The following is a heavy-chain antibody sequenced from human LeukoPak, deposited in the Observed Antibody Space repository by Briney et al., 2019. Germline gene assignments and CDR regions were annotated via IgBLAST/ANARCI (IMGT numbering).Heavy chain of an antibody. D-gene: IGHD2-15*01. J-gene: IGHJ4*02. Sequence: GGSLRLSCAASGFTFSNAWMSWVRQAPGKGLEWVGRIKGKTDGGTTDYAAPVKGRFTISRDDSKNTLYLQMNSLKTEDTAVYYCTLLGYCSGGSCRRQFDYWGQGTLVTVSS. V-gene: IGHV3-15*01. CDR3: TLLGYCSGGSCRRQFDY. CDR1: GFTFSNAW. CDR2: IKGKTDGGTT.